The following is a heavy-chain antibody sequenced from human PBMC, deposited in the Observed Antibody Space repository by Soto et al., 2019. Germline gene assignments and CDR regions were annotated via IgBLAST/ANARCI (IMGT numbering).Heavy chain of an antibody. Sequence: QVRLQESGPKLVRPSQTLSLTCSVSGVSINRGDYYWSWIRQSPGRGLEWIGSIYYNGDTNYNPSLASRVTMSVDTSKNQVFLDLQSVVAADTAVYFCAREGGDFVQVPYYWGQGALITVSS. CDR3: AREGGDFVQVPYY. V-gene: IGHV4-30-4*01. CDR2: IYYNGDT. D-gene: IGHD3-3*01. J-gene: IGHJ4*02. CDR1: GVSINRGDYY.